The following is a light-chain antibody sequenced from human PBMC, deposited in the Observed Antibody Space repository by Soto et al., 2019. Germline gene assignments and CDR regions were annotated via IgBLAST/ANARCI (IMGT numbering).Light chain of an antibody. V-gene: IGKV3-15*01. CDR1: QSVSSH. Sequence: EIVMTQSPDTLFVSLGEGATLSCRASQSVSSHLYWYQHQPGQAPPLLIYGASTRAAGIPARFSGSGSETDFTLTISSRQSEDYAVYDCQQYHNWPPITFGQGTRLEIK. CDR2: GAS. J-gene: IGKJ5*01. CDR3: QQYHNWPPIT.